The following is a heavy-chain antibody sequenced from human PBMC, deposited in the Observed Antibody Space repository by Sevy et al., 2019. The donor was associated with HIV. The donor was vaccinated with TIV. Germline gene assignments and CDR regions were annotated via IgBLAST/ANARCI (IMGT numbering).Heavy chain of an antibody. Sequence: GGSLRLSCGGSGFNISSASMNWVRQAPGKGLEWVGRIKGKTDGETTDYAAPGKGRFIISRNDSGKTVYVQLNSVKTEDTAKYFCTTRPYGSIIDYWGQGTLVTVSS. CDR2: IKGKTDGETT. CDR1: GFNISSAS. D-gene: IGHD3-10*01. J-gene: IGHJ4*02. V-gene: IGHV3-15*07. CDR3: TTRPYGSIIDY.